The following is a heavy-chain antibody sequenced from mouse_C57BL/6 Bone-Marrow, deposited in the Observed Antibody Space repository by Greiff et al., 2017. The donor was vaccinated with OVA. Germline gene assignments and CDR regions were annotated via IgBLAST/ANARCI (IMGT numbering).Heavy chain of an antibody. CDR1: GISITTGNYR. CDR2: IYYSGTI. D-gene: IGHD1-1*01. Sequence: EVQLVESGPGLVKPSQTVFLTCTVTGISITTGNYRWSWIRQFPGNKLEWIGYIYYSGTITYNPSLTSRTTITRDTPKNQFFLEMNSLTAEDTATYYCARDGGYYYGSSYGWYFDVWGTGTTVTVSS. J-gene: IGHJ1*03. CDR3: ARDGGYYYGSSYGWYFDV. V-gene: IGHV3-5*01.